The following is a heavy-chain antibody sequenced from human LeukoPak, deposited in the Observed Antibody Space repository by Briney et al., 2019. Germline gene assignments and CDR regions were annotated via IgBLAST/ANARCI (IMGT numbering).Heavy chain of an antibody. CDR2: ISGSGGST. CDR3: ARDGRYCSSTSCSWYYYYYGMDV. V-gene: IGHV3-23*01. J-gene: IGHJ6*02. CDR1: GFTFSSYA. D-gene: IGHD2-2*01. Sequence: QTGGSLRLSCAASGFTFSSYAMSWVRQAPGKGLEWVSAISGSGGSTYYADSVKGRFTISRDNSKNTLYLQMNSLRAEDTAVYYCARDGRYCSSTSCSWYYYYYGMDVWGQGTTVTVSS.